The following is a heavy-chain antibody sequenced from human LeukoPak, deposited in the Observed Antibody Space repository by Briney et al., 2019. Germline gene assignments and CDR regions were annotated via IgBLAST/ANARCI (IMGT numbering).Heavy chain of an antibody. D-gene: IGHD3-22*01. Sequence: GSLRLSCAASGFTFSSYWMSWVRQAPGKGLEWIGSAHYTGDTYYNPSLKSRVTISVDTSKSQFSLKPTSVTAADTAVYFCARDSRYDSSGHAPWGQGSLVTVSS. CDR2: AHYTGDT. J-gene: IGHJ5*02. CDR1: GFTFSSYW. CDR3: ARDSRYDSSGHAP. V-gene: IGHV4-39*07.